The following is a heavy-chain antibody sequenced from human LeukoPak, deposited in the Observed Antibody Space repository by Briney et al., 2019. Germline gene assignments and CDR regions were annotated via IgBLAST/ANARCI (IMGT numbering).Heavy chain of an antibody. J-gene: IGHJ4*02. Sequence: PGGSLRLSCTASGFTFGEYSMSWVRQAPEEGLEWVSAISGSGDSTYYADSVKGRFTISRDNSKNTLYLQMNSLRAEDTAVYYCATTRTYSTGWHDWGQGTLVTVSS. CDR2: ISGSGDST. CDR3: ATTRTYSTGWHD. D-gene: IGHD6-19*01. CDR1: GFTFGEYS. V-gene: IGHV3-23*01.